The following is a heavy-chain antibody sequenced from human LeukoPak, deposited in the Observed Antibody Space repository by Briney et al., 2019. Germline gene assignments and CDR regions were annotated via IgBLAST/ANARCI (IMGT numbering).Heavy chain of an antibody. CDR3: ARTYNWNYGLNFGC. CDR1: GGSISSSSYY. V-gene: IGHV4-39*01. J-gene: IGHJ4*02. CDR2: IYYGGST. D-gene: IGHD1-7*01. Sequence: SETLSLTCTVSGGSISSSSYYWGWIRQPPGKGMEWIGNIYYGGSTYYNPSLKSRVTISVDASNNEFSLKLSSVTAADTAMYFCARTYNWNYGLNFGCWGQGTLVTVSS.